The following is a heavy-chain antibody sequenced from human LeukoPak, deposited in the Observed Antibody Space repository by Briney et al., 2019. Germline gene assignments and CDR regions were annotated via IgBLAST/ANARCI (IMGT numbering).Heavy chain of an antibody. CDR2: IYSGGST. CDR3: ARFNYYDSSGHFDY. J-gene: IGHJ4*02. D-gene: IGHD3-22*01. V-gene: IGHV3-66*01. CDR1: GFTVSSNY. Sequence: GGSLRLSCAASGFTVSSNYMNWVRQAPGKGLEWVSVIYSGGSTYYTDSVKGRFTISSDNSKNTLYLQMNSLRVEDTAVYYCARFNYYDSSGHFDYWGQGTLVTVSS.